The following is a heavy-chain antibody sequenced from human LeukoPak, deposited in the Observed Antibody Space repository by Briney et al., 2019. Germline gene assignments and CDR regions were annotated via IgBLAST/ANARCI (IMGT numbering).Heavy chain of an antibody. CDR2: ISSSSSYI. Sequence: KTGGSLRLSCAASGFTFSSYSMNWVRQAPGKGLGWVSSISSSSSYIYYADSVKGRFTISRDNAKNSLYLQMNSLRAEDTAVYYCARDRGATYYYDSSTYFDYWGQGTLVTVSS. J-gene: IGHJ4*02. V-gene: IGHV3-21*01. CDR1: GFTFSSYS. CDR3: ARDRGATYYYDSSTYFDY. D-gene: IGHD3-22*01.